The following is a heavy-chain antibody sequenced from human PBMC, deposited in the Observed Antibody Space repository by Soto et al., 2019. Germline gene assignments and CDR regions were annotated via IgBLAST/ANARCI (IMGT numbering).Heavy chain of an antibody. V-gene: IGHV3-15*07. D-gene: IGHD1-1*01. CDR1: GFTFSNAW. CDR2: IKSKTDGGTT. CDR3: TTEPNWNLKYPTDY. Sequence: PGGSLRLSCAASGFTFSNAWMNWVRQAPGKGLEWVGRIKSKTDGGTTDYAAPVKGRFTISRDDSKNTLYLQMNSLKTEDTAVYYCTTEPNWNLKYPTDYWGQGTLVTVSS. J-gene: IGHJ4*02.